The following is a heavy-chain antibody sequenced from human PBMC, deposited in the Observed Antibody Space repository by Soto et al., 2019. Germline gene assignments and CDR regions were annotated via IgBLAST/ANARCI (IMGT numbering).Heavy chain of an antibody. CDR2: IYHSGST. CDR1: GYSISSGYY. CDR3: ARIADRRFDY. J-gene: IGHJ4*02. Sequence: TLSLTCAVSGYSISSGYYWGWIRQPPGKGLEWIGSIYHSGSTYYNPSLKSRVTISVDTSKNQFSLKLSSVTAADTAVYYCARIADRRFDYWGQGTLVTVSS. D-gene: IGHD6-6*01. V-gene: IGHV4-38-2*01.